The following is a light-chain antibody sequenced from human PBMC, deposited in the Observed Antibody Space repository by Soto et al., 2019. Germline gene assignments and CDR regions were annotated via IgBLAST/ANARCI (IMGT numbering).Light chain of an antibody. V-gene: IGLV1-40*01. CDR3: QSYDSSLISYV. J-gene: IGLJ1*01. Sequence: QSVLTQSPSVSGAPGQRVTISCTGSSSNIGAGYDVHWYQQLPGTAPKLLIYGNNNRPSGVPDRFSGSKSGTSASLAITGLQAEDEADYYCQSYDSSLISYVFGTGTKLTVL. CDR1: SSNIGAGYD. CDR2: GNN.